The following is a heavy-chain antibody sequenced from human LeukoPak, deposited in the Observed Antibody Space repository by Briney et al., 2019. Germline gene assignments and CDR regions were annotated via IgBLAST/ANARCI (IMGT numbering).Heavy chain of an antibody. Sequence: GGSLRLSCAASGFTFSSYGMHWVRQAPGQGLEWMGWINPNSGGTNYAQKFQGRVTMTRDTSISTAYMELSRLRSDDTAVYYCARALLGSSWFRIWGQGTLVTVSS. CDR3: ARALLGSSWFRI. D-gene: IGHD6-13*01. CDR2: INPNSGGT. J-gene: IGHJ4*02. CDR1: GFTFSSYG. V-gene: IGHV1-2*02.